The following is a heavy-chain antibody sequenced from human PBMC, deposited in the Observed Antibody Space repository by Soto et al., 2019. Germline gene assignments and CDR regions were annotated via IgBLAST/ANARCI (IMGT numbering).Heavy chain of an antibody. V-gene: IGHV3-33*01. Sequence: PGESLKISCAASGFTFSSYGMHWVRQAPGKGLEWMAVIWYDGSNKYYADSVKGRFTISRDNSKNTLYLRMNSLRAEDTAVYYCARDNVGATFAFDTWGQGTMVTVSS. J-gene: IGHJ3*02. CDR2: IWYDGSNK. CDR1: GFTFSSYG. D-gene: IGHD1-26*01. CDR3: ARDNVGATFAFDT.